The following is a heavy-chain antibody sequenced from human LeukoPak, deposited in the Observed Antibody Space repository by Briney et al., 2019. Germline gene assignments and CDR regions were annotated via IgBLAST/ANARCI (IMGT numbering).Heavy chain of an antibody. V-gene: IGHV3-21*01. D-gene: IGHD6-13*01. Sequence: GGPVPHSRALSGLPYNTYTMNWVPPAPGEGLEGVSSIVSSGYYIYYADSVKGRFTFSRDNAKNSLYLQMNSLRAEDTAVYYCARDIATAGHLAFDYWGQGILVTVSS. CDR2: IVSSGYYI. J-gene: IGHJ4*02. CDR1: GLPYNTYT. CDR3: ARDIATAGHLAFDY.